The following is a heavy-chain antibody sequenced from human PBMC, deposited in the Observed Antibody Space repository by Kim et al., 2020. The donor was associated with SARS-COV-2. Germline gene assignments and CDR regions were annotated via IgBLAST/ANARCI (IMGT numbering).Heavy chain of an antibody. J-gene: IGHJ6*02. V-gene: IGHV6-1*01. CDR3: ARDQGKYYYYYGMDV. Sequence: VPVKSRTTLNPDTSKNQFSLQLNSVTPEDTAVYYCARDQGKYYYYYGMDVWGQGTTVTVSS.